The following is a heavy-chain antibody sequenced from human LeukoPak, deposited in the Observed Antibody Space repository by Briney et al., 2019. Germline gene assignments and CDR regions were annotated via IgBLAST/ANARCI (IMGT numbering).Heavy chain of an antibody. J-gene: IGHJ4*02. CDR1: GFTFSSYW. V-gene: IGHV3-74*01. D-gene: IGHD6-19*01. Sequence: QPGGSLRLSCAASGFTFSSYWMHWVRQAPGEGLVWVSRIYSGGITTTYADSVKGRFTVSRDNAKNTLYLQMNSLRAEDTAVYYCARGVAVAAFDYWGQGTLVTVSS. CDR2: IYSGGITT. CDR3: ARGVAVAAFDY.